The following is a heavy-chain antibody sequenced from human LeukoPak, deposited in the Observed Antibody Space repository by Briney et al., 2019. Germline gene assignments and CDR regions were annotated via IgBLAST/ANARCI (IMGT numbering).Heavy chain of an antibody. CDR2: ISGSGGTT. CDR3: AKARTGDEDYFDY. J-gene: IGHJ4*02. CDR1: GFTFNNYA. V-gene: IGHV3-23*01. D-gene: IGHD7-27*01. Sequence: GGSLRLSCAASGFTFNNYAMNWVRQAPGKGLEWVSVISGSGGTTYYADSVKGRFTISRDSSKNTLYLQMNSLRAEDTAVYYCAKARTGDEDYFDYWGQGTLVTVSS.